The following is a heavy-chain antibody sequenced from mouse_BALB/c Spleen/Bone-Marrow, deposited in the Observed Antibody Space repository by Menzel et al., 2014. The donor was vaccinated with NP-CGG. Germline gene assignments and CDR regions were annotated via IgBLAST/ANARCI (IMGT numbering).Heavy chain of an antibody. CDR1: GFTFSSYG. V-gene: IGHV5-6-3*01. J-gene: IGHJ1*01. CDR3: ARVYGWYIDV. D-gene: IGHD1-1*01. Sequence: VQLKESGGGLVQPGGSLKLSCVASGFTFSSYGMSWVCQTPDKRLELVATINNNGGSTYYPDSVKGQFTISRDNAKNTLYLQMSDLKSEDTAMYYCARVYGWYIDVWGAGTSVTVSS. CDR2: INNNGGST.